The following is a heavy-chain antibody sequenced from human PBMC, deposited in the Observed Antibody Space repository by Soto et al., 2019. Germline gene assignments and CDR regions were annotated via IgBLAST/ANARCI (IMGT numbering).Heavy chain of an antibody. CDR2: ISSSSSTI. CDR3: ARGERKSGTTSGYYYYYMDV. J-gene: IGHJ6*03. CDR1: GFTFSSYS. Sequence: GGSLRLSCAASGFTFSSYSMNWVRQAPGKGLELVSYISSSSSTIYYADSVKGRFTISRDNAKNSLYLQMNSLRAEDTAVYYCARGERKSGTTSGYYYYYMDVWGKGTTVTVSS. V-gene: IGHV3-48*01. D-gene: IGHD1-7*01.